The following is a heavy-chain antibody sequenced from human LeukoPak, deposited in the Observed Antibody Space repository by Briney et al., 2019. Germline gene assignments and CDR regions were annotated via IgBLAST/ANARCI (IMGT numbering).Heavy chain of an antibody. CDR3: AKGLFRGYSYGYGFGAFDI. D-gene: IGHD5-18*01. Sequence: PGRSLRLSCAASGFTFSSYGMHWVRQAPGKGLEWVAVISYDGSNKYYADSVKGRFTISRDNSKNTLYLQMNSLRAEDTAVYYCAKGLFRGYSYGYGFGAFDIWGQGTMVTVSS. CDR2: ISYDGSNK. J-gene: IGHJ3*02. V-gene: IGHV3-30*18. CDR1: GFTFSSYG.